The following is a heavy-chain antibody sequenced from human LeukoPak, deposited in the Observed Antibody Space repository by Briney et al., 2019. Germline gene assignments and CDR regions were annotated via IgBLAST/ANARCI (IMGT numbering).Heavy chain of an antibody. J-gene: IGHJ4*02. CDR3: AKGDVSVTREFDY. CDR2: ISGSGGTT. CDR1: GFTFSNYG. D-gene: IGHD7-27*01. Sequence: PGGSLRLSCAASGFTFSNYGMSWVRQAPGKGLEWVSAISGSGGTTYYADSVKGRFTISRDNAQNSLYLQMNSLRAEDTAVYYCAKGDVSVTREFDYWGQGTLVIVSS. V-gene: IGHV3-23*01.